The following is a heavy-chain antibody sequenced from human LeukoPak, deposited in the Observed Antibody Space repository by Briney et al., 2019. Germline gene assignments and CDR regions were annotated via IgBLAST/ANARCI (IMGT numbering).Heavy chain of an antibody. J-gene: IGHJ4*02. Sequence: SETLSLTCSVSGGSISSGGYSCSWIRQPPGKGLEWIGYIYHSGSTYYNPSLKSRVTISVDRSKNQFALKLSSVTAADTAVYYCARAAGGAMFSWGQGTLVTVSS. V-gene: IGHV4-30-2*01. D-gene: IGHD3-16*01. CDR3: ARAAGGAMFS. CDR2: IYHSGST. CDR1: GGSISSGGYS.